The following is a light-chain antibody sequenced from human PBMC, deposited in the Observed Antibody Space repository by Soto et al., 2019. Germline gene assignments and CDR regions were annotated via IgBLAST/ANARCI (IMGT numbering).Light chain of an antibody. CDR1: QSVSSSY. J-gene: IGKJ3*01. CDR3: HPSGLPGP. Sequence: NVWRQSPCTLSLSQRERATLSCSACQSVSSSYLAWYQQQPGQPPSLLIYGASSRATGIPDRFSGSGSGTDFTLTISILAPDDIPVYYSHPSGLPGPFGHGTNADNK. V-gene: IGKV3-20*01. CDR2: GAS.